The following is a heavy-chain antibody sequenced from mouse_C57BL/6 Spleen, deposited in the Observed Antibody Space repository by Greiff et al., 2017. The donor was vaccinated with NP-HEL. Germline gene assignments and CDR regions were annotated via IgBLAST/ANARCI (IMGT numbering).Heavy chain of an antibody. V-gene: IGHV14-3*01. Sequence: VQLQQSVAELVRPGASVKLSCTASGFNIKNTYMHWVKQRPEQGLEWIGRIDPANGNTKYAPKFQGKATITADTSSNTAYLQLSSLTSEDTAIYYCARSLFITTVVATDYFDYWGQGTTLTVSS. D-gene: IGHD1-1*01. CDR2: IDPANGNT. J-gene: IGHJ2*01. CDR3: ARSLFITTVVATDYFDY. CDR1: GFNIKNTY.